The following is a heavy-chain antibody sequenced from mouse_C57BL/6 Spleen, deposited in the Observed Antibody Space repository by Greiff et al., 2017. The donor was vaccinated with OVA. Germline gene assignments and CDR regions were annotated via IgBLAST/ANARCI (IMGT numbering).Heavy chain of an antibody. CDR1: GYTFTDYE. V-gene: IGHV1-15*01. Sequence: QVQLQQSGAELVRPGASVTLSCKASGYTFTDYEMHWVKQTPVHGLEWIGAIDPETGGTAYNQKFKGKAILTADKASSTAYMELRSLTSEDSAVYYCTREVSYWGQGTLVTVSA. CDR3: TREVSY. CDR2: IDPETGGT. J-gene: IGHJ3*01.